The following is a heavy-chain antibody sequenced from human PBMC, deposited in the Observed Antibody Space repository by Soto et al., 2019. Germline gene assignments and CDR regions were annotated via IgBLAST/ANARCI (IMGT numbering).Heavy chain of an antibody. D-gene: IGHD1-26*01. CDR3: ARDLVVSGVGRFDY. V-gene: IGHV1-2*02. CDR1: GYTFTGYY. J-gene: IGHJ4*02. CDR2: INPNSGGT. Sequence: ASVKVSCKASGYTFTGYYMHWVRPAPGQGLEWMGWINPNSGGTNYAQKFQGRVTMTRDTSISTAYMELSRLRSDDTAVYYCARDLVVSGVGRFDYWGQGTLVTVSS.